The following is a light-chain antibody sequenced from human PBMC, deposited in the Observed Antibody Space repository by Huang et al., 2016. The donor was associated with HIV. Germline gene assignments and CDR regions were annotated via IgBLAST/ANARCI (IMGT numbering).Light chain of an antibody. V-gene: IGKV1-39*01. CDR1: QTIINY. Sequence: DIQMTQSPSSLSASVGDRVTITCRASQTIINYLNWYQQKPGKAPKLLIYGASSLHSGVPSRLSGSGSGTDYTLTISRLQPDDFATYYCQQSFNTPPYTFGQGTKLEIK. CDR3: QQSFNTPPYT. CDR2: GAS. J-gene: IGKJ2*01.